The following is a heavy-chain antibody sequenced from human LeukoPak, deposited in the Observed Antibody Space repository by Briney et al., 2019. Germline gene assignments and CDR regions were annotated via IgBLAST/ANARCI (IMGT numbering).Heavy chain of an antibody. CDR1: GFMFSDYY. V-gene: IGHV3-11*06. J-gene: IGHJ4*02. CDR3: ARVYGVLGSRDQQLMH. D-gene: IGHD6-13*01. Sequence: PGGSLRLSCAASGFMFSDYYMTWIRQAPGKGLEFPAFISSSGSYTNSADSVKGRFTISRDNAKNSLYLQMNSLRDEDTAVYYCARVYGVLGSRDQQLMHWGQGTLVTVSS. CDR2: ISSSGSYT.